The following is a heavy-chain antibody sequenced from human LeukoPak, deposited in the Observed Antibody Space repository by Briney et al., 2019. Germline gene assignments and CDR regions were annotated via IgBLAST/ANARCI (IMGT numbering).Heavy chain of an antibody. CDR2: ISISSSTI. Sequence: GGSLRLSCAASGFTFSSYSMNWVRQAPGKGLEGVSYISISSSTIYYAASVKGRFTISRDNAKKSLYLQMNSLRAEDTAVYYCARGNIGYCSSTSCYEGDYWGQGTLVTVSS. V-gene: IGHV3-48*01. D-gene: IGHD2-2*01. CDR3: ARGNIGYCSSTSCYEGDY. J-gene: IGHJ4*02. CDR1: GFTFSSYS.